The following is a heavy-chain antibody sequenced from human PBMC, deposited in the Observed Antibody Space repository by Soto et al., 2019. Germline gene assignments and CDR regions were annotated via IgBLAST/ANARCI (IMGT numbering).Heavy chain of an antibody. J-gene: IGHJ4*02. CDR3: ARCPVGSSWYIDY. V-gene: IGHV3-21*01. CDR2: ISSSSSYI. D-gene: IGHD6-13*01. Sequence: EVQLVESGGGLVKPGGSLRLSCAASGFTFSSYSMNWVRQAPGKGLEWVSSISSSSSYIYYADSVKGRFTISRDNAKNSLYLQMNSLRAEDTAVYYGARCPVGSSWYIDYWGQGTLVTVSS. CDR1: GFTFSSYS.